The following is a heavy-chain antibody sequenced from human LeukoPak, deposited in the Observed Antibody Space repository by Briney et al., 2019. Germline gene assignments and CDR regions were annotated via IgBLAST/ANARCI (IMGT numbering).Heavy chain of an antibody. D-gene: IGHD3-22*01. CDR1: GYTLTELS. V-gene: IGHV1-24*01. CDR3: ATRYYYDRTGAFDP. CDR2: FDPEDGET. J-gene: IGHJ5*02. Sequence: ASVKVSCKVSGYTLTELSMHWVRQAPGKGLEWMGGFDPEDGETIYAQKFQGRVTMTEDTSTDTAYMELSSPRSEDTAVYYCATRYYYDRTGAFDPWGQGTLVTVSS.